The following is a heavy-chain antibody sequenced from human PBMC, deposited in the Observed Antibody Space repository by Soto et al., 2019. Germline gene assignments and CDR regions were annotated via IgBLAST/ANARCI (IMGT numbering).Heavy chain of an antibody. J-gene: IGHJ5*02. CDR2: ISTYNGNT. CDR1: GYTFTSYG. V-gene: IGHV1-18*04. Sequence: QVQLVQSGAEVKKPGASVKVSCKASGYTFTSYGISWVRQAPGQGLEWMGWISTYNGNTNYAQKLQGRVTMTTDTPTSTAYMELRSLRSDDTAVYYCARAYYDFWSGNPPGGFDPWGQGTLVTVSS. D-gene: IGHD3-3*01. CDR3: ARAYYDFWSGNPPGGFDP.